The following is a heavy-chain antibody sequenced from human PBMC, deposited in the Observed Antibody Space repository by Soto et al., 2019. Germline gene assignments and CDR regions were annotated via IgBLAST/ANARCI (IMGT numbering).Heavy chain of an antibody. D-gene: IGHD2-15*01. CDR3: ATYCSGGSCHPYYYYGMDV. CDR1: GYSFTSYW. J-gene: IGHJ6*02. Sequence: PGESLKISCKGSGYSFTSYWISWVRQMPGKGLEWMGRIDPSDSYTNYSPSFQGHVTISADKSISTAYLQWSSLKASDTAMYYCATYCSGGSCHPYYYYGMDVWGQGTTVTVSS. V-gene: IGHV5-10-1*01. CDR2: IDPSDSYT.